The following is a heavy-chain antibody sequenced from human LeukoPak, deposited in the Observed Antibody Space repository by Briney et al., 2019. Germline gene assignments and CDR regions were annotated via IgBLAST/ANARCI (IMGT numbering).Heavy chain of an antibody. CDR3: ARATITMALGIPADAFDI. Sequence: SETLSLTCTVSGGSITSYYWSWIRQPPGKGLEWIGRIYTSGSTNYNPSLKGRVTISVETSKKQFSLKLRSVTAADTAVYYCARATITMALGIPADAFDIWGQGTMVTVSS. V-gene: IGHV4-4*08. CDR1: GGSITSYY. J-gene: IGHJ3*02. CDR2: IYTSGST. D-gene: IGHD3-10*01.